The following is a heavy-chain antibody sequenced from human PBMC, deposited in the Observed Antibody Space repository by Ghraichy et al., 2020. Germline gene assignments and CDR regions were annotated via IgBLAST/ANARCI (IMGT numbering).Heavy chain of an antibody. CDR3: ASLLRAFDI. J-gene: IGHJ3*02. V-gene: IGHV3-48*01. CDR2: ISGNSNTI. CDR1: GFTFSTYT. Sequence: GGSLRLSCAASGFTFSTYTMTWVRQAPGKGLEWISYISGNSNTIYYADSVKGRFTISRDNAKKTLYLQMNSLRAEDTAVYYCASLLRAFDIWGQGTTVTVFS.